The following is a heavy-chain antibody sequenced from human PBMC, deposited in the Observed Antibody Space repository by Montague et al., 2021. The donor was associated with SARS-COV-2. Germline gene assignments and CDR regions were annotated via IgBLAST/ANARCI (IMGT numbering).Heavy chain of an antibody. CDR1: GGSISSYY. V-gene: IGHV4-59*08. CDR3: ARRGQGTGVRGVIISAFDI. Sequence: SETLSLTCTVSGGSISSYYWSWIRQPPGKGLEWIGYIYYSGSTDYNPSLKIRVTISVDTSKNQFSLKLSSVTAADTAVYYCARRGQGTGVRGVIISAFDIWGQGTMVTVSS. D-gene: IGHD3-10*01. J-gene: IGHJ3*02. CDR2: IYYSGST.